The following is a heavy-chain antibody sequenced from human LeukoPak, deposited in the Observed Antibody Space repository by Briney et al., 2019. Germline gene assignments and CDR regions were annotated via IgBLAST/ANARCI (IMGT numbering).Heavy chain of an antibody. D-gene: IGHD6-13*01. CDR2: IYSGGST. V-gene: IGHV3-66*01. CDR3: AKDRYSGLNTIDY. J-gene: IGHJ4*02. CDR1: GFTVSSNY. Sequence: GGSLRLSCAVSGFTVSSNYMSWVRQAPGKGLEWVSVIYSGGSTYYADSVKGRFTISRDNSKNTLYLQMNSLRAEDTAVYYCAKDRYSGLNTIDYWGQGTLVTVSS.